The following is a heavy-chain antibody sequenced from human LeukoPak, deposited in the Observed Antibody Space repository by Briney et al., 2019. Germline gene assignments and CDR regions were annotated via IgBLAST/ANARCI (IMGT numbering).Heavy chain of an antibody. V-gene: IGHV3-48*04. CDR3: ARALGY. J-gene: IGHJ4*02. CDR2: ISSSGTTT. CDR1: GFTFSSYT. Sequence: GGSLRLSCAASGFTFSSYTMNWVRQAPGKGLEWVSYISSSGTTTHYAESVKGRFTISRDNAKNTLYLQMNSLRAEDTAIYYCARALGYWGQGTLVTVSS.